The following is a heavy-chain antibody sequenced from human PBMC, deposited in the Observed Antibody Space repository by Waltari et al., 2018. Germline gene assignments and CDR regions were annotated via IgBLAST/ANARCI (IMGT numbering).Heavy chain of an antibody. J-gene: IGHJ4*02. CDR2: VNPNSGGT. CDR1: GGTFKTNA. V-gene: IGHV1-2*02. CDR3: ARVTGY. Sequence: QVQLVQSGAEVKKPGSSVKVSCKASGGTFKTNAISWVRQAPGKGLGWVGGVNPNSGGTNYAQKFQGRVTITRDTSISTAYMELSRLRSDDTAVYYCARVTGYWGQGTLVTVSS. D-gene: IGHD2-8*02.